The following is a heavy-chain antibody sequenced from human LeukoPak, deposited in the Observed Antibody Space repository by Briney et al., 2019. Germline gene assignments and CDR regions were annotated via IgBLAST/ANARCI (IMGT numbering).Heavy chain of an antibody. J-gene: IGHJ4*02. CDR1: GFTFNDYA. D-gene: IGHD4-23*01. CDR2: IIWNSGSI. Sequence: GGSLRLSCAASGFTFNDYAMHWVRKTPGKGLEWVSGIIWNSGSIGYADSVKGRFTISRDNGKNALYLEMNSLRAEDTAVYYCARTMIYGGNLMYWGQGTLVTVSS. V-gene: IGHV3-9*01. CDR3: ARTMIYGGNLMY.